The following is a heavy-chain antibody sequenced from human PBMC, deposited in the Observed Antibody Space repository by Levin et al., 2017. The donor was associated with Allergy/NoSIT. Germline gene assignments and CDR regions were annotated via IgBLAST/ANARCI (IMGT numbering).Heavy chain of an antibody. V-gene: IGHV4-59*01. CDR3: ARDMTFVSSGWYRNNWFDP. CDR2: IYYSGST. D-gene: IGHD6-19*01. CDR1: GGSISSYY. Sequence: SETLSLTCTVSGGSISSYYWSWIRQPPGKGLEWIGYIYYSGSTNYNPSLKSRVTISVDTSKNQFSLKLSSVTAADTAVYYCARDMTFVSSGWYRNNWFDPWGQGTLVTVSS. J-gene: IGHJ5*02.